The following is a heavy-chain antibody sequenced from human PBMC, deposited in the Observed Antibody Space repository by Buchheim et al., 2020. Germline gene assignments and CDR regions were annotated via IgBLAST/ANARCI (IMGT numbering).Heavy chain of an antibody. V-gene: IGHV3-23*01. J-gene: IGHJ4*02. CDR3: AVTNIPYDFWSGNDIDY. CDR2: ISGSGGST. CDR1: GFTFSSYA. Sequence: EVQLLESGGGLVQPGGSLRLSCAASGFTFSSYAMSWVRQAPGKGLEWVSAISGSGGSTYYADSVKGRFPLSRDNSKNTLYLQMNSLRAEDTAVYYCAVTNIPYDFWSGNDIDYWGQGTL. D-gene: IGHD3-3*01.